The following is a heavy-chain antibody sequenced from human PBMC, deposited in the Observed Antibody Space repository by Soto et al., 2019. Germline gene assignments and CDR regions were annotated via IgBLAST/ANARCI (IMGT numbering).Heavy chain of an antibody. J-gene: IGHJ4*02. Sequence: QVQLVESGGGVVQPGRSLRLSCAASGFTFSSYAMHWVRQAPGKGLEWVAVISYDGSNKYYADSVKGRFTISRDNSKNTLYLQMNSLRAEDTAVYYCARSLVEWELLSFDYWGQGTLVTVSS. CDR2: ISYDGSNK. CDR1: GFTFSSYA. CDR3: ARSLVEWELLSFDY. D-gene: IGHD1-26*01. V-gene: IGHV3-30-3*01.